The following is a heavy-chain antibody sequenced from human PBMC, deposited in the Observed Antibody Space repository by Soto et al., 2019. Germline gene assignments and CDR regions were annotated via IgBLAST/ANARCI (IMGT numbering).Heavy chain of an antibody. J-gene: IGHJ4*02. V-gene: IGHV1-2*02. CDR3: ARDLAKGGGSAGFDY. Sequence: ASLKVSCKASGDSLTANYIHWVRQAPGQGFEWMGWINPKSGGTKYPQRFQGRVTMTRDTSLSTVYMTLTRLTSDDTAVYYCARDLAKGGGSAGFDYWGQVTLVTVSS. D-gene: IGHD1-26*01. CDR2: INPKSGGT. CDR1: GDSLTANY.